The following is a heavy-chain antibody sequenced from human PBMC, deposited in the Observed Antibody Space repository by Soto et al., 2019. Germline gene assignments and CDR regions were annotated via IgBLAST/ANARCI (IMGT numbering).Heavy chain of an antibody. CDR1: GFTFSTYS. CDR3: TRDVRYPDY. V-gene: IGHV3-48*01. Sequence: ESGGGLVQPGGSLRLSCAASGFTFSTYSMNWVRQAPGKGLEWVSFISSTGETVYYADSLKGRFTISRENAKNSLYLQMNSLRAEDTAVYYCTRDVRYPDYWGQGTLVTVSS. J-gene: IGHJ4*02. CDR2: ISSTGETV. D-gene: IGHD2-2*02.